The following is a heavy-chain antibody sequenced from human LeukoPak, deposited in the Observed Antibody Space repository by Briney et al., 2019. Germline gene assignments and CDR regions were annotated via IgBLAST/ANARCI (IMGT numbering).Heavy chain of an antibody. V-gene: IGHV3-74*01. CDR1: EFTFSSYW. Sequence: PGGSLRLSCEVSEFTFSSYWMHWVRQAPGKGLVWVSRIDTDGTSAAYADSVKGRFSISRDNAKNTLYLQMDSLRAEDTAVYYCVRLGGSSSVDHWGQGTLVTVSS. J-gene: IGHJ4*02. CDR2: IDTDGTSA. CDR3: VRLGGSSSVDH. D-gene: IGHD6-13*01.